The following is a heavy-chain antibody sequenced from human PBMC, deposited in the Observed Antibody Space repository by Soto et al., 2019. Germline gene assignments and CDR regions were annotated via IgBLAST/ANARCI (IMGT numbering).Heavy chain of an antibody. CDR3: AGSYGSYFDY. CDR2: IYSGGST. J-gene: IGHJ4*02. V-gene: IGHV3-53*01. Sequence: PGGSLRLSCAASGFTVSGNYINWVRQAPGKGLEWVSVIYSGGSTYYADSVKDRFTISRDNSKNTVYLQMNSLRAEDTAVYHCAGSYGSYFDYWGQGALVTVSS. D-gene: IGHD3-10*01. CDR1: GFTVSGNY.